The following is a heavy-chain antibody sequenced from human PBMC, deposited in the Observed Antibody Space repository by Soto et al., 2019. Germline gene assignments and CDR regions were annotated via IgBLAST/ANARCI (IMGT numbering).Heavy chain of an antibody. Sequence: ASVKVSCKASGYTFTSYGISWVRQAPGQGLEWMGWISAYNGNTNYAQKLQGRVTMTTDTSTSTAYMELRSLRSDDTAVYYCVRTLLDYYDSSGYYFLGAFDIWGQGTMVTVS. CDR1: GYTFTSYG. CDR2: ISAYNGNT. CDR3: VRTLLDYYDSSGYYFLGAFDI. V-gene: IGHV1-18*01. D-gene: IGHD3-22*01. J-gene: IGHJ3*02.